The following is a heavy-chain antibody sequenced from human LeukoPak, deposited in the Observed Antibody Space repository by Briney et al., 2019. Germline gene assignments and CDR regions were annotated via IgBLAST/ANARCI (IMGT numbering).Heavy chain of an antibody. CDR3: TRTIYGSGSYYWD. V-gene: IGHV3-73*01. CDR1: GFTFSGSA. J-gene: IGHJ4*02. D-gene: IGHD3-10*01. Sequence: GGSLRLSCAASGFTFSGSAMHWVRQASGKGLEWVGRIRSKANSYATAYAASVKGRFTISRDDSKNTAYLQMNSLKTEDTAVYYCTRTIYGSGSYYWDWGQGTLVTVSS. CDR2: IRSKANSYAT.